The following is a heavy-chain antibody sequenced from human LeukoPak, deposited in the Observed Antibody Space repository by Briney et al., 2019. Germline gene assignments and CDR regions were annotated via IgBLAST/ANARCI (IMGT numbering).Heavy chain of an antibody. CDR1: GFTFSSYG. D-gene: IGHD3-10*02. CDR3: AELGITMIGGV. Sequence: GGTLRLSCAASGFTFSSYGMSWVRQAPGKGLEWVSGINWTGGSTGYADSVKGRFTISRDNAKNSLYLQMNSLRAEDTAVYYCAELGITMIGGVWGKGTTVTISS. CDR2: INWTGGST. V-gene: IGHV3-20*04. J-gene: IGHJ6*04.